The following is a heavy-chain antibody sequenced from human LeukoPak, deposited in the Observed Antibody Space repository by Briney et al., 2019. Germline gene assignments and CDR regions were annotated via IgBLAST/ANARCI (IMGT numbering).Heavy chain of an antibody. Sequence: SETLSLTCTVSGGSISSYYWSWIRQPAGKGLEWIGRIYTSGSTNYNPSLKSRVTMSVDTSKNHFSLKLSSVTAADTAVYDCARGGRDGYNFYFDYWGQGTLVTVSS. CDR3: ARGGRDGYNFYFDY. D-gene: IGHD5-24*01. CDR2: IYTSGST. V-gene: IGHV4-4*07. CDR1: GGSISSYY. J-gene: IGHJ4*02.